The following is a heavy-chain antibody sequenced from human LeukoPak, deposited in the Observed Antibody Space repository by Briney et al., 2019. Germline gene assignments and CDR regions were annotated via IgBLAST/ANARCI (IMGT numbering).Heavy chain of an antibody. CDR2: VYPGDSDT. V-gene: IGHV5-51*01. D-gene: IGHD6-6*01. CDR1: GYSFTSYW. CDR3: ARSEYSSPRYYYYGMDV. J-gene: IGHJ6*02. Sequence: GESLQISCKGSGYSFTSYWIGWVRQMPRKGLELMGIVYPGDSDTRCSPSFQGQVTISADKSISTAYLQWSSLKASDTAMYYCARSEYSSPRYYYYGMDVWGQGTTVTVSS.